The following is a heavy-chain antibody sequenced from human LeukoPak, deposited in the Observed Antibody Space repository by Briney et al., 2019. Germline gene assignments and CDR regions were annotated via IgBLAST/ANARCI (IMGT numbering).Heavy chain of an antibody. D-gene: IGHD3-22*01. CDR1: GFTFDDYG. CDR3: AKDPYYYDSSGYYAA. CDR2: IHWNSGST. J-gene: IGHJ5*02. V-gene: IGHV3-20*04. Sequence: GGSLRLSCVASGFTFDDYGISWVRQAPGKGLEWVSLIHWNSGSTRYADSVKGRFTISRDNAKNSLYLQMNSLRAEDTALYYCAKDPYYYDSSGYYAAWGQGTLVTVSS.